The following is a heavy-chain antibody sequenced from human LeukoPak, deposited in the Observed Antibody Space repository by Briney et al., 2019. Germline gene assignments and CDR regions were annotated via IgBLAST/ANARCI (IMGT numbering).Heavy chain of an antibody. Sequence: PSETLSLTCTVSGGSISSYYWSWIGQPPGKGLEWIGYIYYSGSTNYNPSLKSRVTISVDTSKNQFALKLSSVTAADTAVYYCARDGGSNWFDPWGQGTLVTVSS. CDR3: ARDGGSNWFDP. V-gene: IGHV4-59*01. J-gene: IGHJ5*02. CDR1: GGSISSYY. CDR2: IYYSGST. D-gene: IGHD2-15*01.